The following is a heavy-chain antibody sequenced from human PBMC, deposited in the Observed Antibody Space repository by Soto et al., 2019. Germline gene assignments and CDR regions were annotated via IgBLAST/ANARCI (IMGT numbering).Heavy chain of an antibody. V-gene: IGHV3-23*01. CDR2: ISGSGGST. CDR3: AKGKVISGSYSRFDP. J-gene: IGHJ5*02. D-gene: IGHD3-10*01. Sequence: GGSLRLSCAASGFTFSSYAMSWVRQAPGKGLEWVSAISGSGGSTYYADSVKGRLTISRDNSKNTLYLQMNSLRAEDTAVYYCAKGKVISGSYSRFDPWGQGTLVTVSS. CDR1: GFTFSSYA.